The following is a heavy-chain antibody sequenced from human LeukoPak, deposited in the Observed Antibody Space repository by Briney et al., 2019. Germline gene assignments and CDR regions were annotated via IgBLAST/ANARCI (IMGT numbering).Heavy chain of an antibody. J-gene: IGHJ3*02. D-gene: IGHD3-22*01. CDR3: AEIGRGYGAFDI. CDR2: ISWNSGSI. V-gene: IGHV3-9*01. Sequence: GRSLRLSRAASGFTLDEYAMHWVRHAPGKGLEWVSGISWNSGSIGYADSVKGRFTISRDNAKNSLYLQMNSLRAEDTALYYCAEIGRGYGAFDIWGQGTMVTVSS. CDR1: GFTLDEYA.